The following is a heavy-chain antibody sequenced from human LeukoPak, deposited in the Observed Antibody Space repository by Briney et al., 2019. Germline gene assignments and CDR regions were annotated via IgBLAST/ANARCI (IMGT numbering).Heavy chain of an antibody. CDR2: INHSGST. Sequence: SETLSLTCAVYGGSFSGYSWSWIRQPPGKGLEWIGEINHSGSTNYNPSLKSRVTISVDTSKNQFSLKLTSVTAADTTVYFCARAYGDSRFDPWGQGTLVTVSS. CDR1: GGSFSGYS. D-gene: IGHD4-17*01. V-gene: IGHV4-34*01. CDR3: ARAYGDSRFDP. J-gene: IGHJ5*02.